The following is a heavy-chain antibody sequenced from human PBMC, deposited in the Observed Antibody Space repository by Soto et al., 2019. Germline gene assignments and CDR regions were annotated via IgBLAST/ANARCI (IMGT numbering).Heavy chain of an antibody. J-gene: IGHJ6*03. D-gene: IGHD6-6*01. CDR2: IKQDGSEK. CDR1: GFTFSYYW. Sequence: PGGYLRISCAAYGFTFSYYWMHWVRQAPGKGLEWVANIKQDGSEKYYADSVKGRFTISRDNAKNSLYLQMNSLRAEDTAVYYCATGSSVVYHMALWGKGTTLIVPS. CDR3: ATGSSVVYHMAL. V-gene: IGHV3-7*03.